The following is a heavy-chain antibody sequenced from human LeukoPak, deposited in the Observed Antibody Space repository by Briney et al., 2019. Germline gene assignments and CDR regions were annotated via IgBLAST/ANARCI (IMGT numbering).Heavy chain of an antibody. CDR1: GGSISSYY. Sequence: PSETLSLTCTVSGGSISSYYWSWIRQPPGKGLEWIGYIYYSGSTNYNPSLKSRVTISVDTSKNQFSLKLSSVTAADTAVYYCARGLYYYDSSGQGGLDYWGQGTLVTVSS. CDR2: IYYSGST. J-gene: IGHJ4*02. CDR3: ARGLYYYDSSGQGGLDY. D-gene: IGHD3-22*01. V-gene: IGHV4-59*01.